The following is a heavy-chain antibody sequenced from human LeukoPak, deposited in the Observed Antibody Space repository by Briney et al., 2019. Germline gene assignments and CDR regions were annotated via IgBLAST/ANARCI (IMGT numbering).Heavy chain of an antibody. Sequence: ASVKVSYKASGYTFTSYDINWVRQATGQGLEWMGWMNPNSGNTGYAQKFQGRVTMTRNTSISTAYMELSSLRSEDTAVYYCARDVRGVNYYYGMDVWGQGTTVTVSS. CDR3: ARDVRGVNYYYGMDV. CDR2: MNPNSGNT. J-gene: IGHJ6*02. V-gene: IGHV1-8*01. D-gene: IGHD3-10*02. CDR1: GYTFTSYD.